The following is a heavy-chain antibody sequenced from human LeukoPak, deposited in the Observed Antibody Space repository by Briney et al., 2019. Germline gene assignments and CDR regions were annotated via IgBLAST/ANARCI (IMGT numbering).Heavy chain of an antibody. CDR2: IKQDGSEK. Sequence: GGSLRLSCAASGFTFSSYWMSWVRQAPGKGLEWVANIKQDGSEKYYVDSVKGRFTISRDNAKNSLYLQMNSLRAEDTAFYYCARDSTCSGGSCYLTQNYYFYYYMDVWGKGTTVTVSS. CDR1: GFTFSSYW. J-gene: IGHJ6*03. D-gene: IGHD2-15*01. V-gene: IGHV3-7*03. CDR3: ARDSTCSGGSCYLTQNYYFYYYMDV.